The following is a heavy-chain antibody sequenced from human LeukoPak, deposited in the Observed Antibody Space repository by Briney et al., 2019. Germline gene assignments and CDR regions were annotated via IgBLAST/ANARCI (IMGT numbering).Heavy chain of an antibody. J-gene: IGHJ4*02. CDR1: GFTFKKYA. CDR2: INSNGGRT. CDR3: VKDLYYDNSGYYSGAFDY. Sequence: GSLRLSCSASGFTFKKYAMHWVRQAPGKGLEYVSAINSNGGRTYYADSMKGRFTISRDNSKNTLYLQMSNLRVDDTAVYYCVKDLYYDNSGYYSGAFDYWGQGTLVTVSS. D-gene: IGHD3-22*01. V-gene: IGHV3-64D*09.